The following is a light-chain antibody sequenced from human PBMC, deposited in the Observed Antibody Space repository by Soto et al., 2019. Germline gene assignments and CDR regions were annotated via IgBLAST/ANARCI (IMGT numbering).Light chain of an antibody. CDR3: VLYMGSGIVV. CDR2: NTN. V-gene: IGLV8-61*01. J-gene: IGLJ2*01. CDR1: SGSVSTSYY. Sequence: QTVVTQEPSFSVSPGGTVTLTCGLSSGSVSTSYYPSWYQQTPGQAPRTLIYNTNTRSSGVPDRFSGSILGNKAALTITGSQADDESDYHCVLYMGSGIVVFVGGTKLTVL.